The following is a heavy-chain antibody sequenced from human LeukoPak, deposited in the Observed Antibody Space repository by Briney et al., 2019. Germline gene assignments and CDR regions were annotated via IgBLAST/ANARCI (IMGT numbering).Heavy chain of an antibody. CDR2: ISGSGGST. D-gene: IGHD6-13*01. CDR3: AKVPFSSPGRAHFDY. Sequence: GGSLRLSCAASGFTFSTYATNWVRQAPGKGLEWVSAISGSGGSTYYADSVKGRFTISRDNSKNTLYLQMNSLRAEDTAVYYCAKVPFSSPGRAHFDYWGQGTLVTVSS. CDR1: GFTFSTYA. V-gene: IGHV3-23*01. J-gene: IGHJ4*02.